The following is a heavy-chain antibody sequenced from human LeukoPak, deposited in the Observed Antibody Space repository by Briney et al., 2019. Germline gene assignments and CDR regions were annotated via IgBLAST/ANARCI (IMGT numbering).Heavy chain of an antibody. CDR3: ARDSSSGYYPGLYFQH. CDR1: GGSISSDYS. CDR2: IHHSGST. D-gene: IGHD6-19*01. V-gene: IGHV4-38-2*02. Sequence: SETLSLTCTVSGGSISSDYSWGWIRQPPGKGLEWIGSIHHSGSTYYNPSLKSRVTMSVDTSKNQFSLKLSSVTAADTAMYYCARDSSSGYYPGLYFQHWGQGTLVTVSS. J-gene: IGHJ1*01.